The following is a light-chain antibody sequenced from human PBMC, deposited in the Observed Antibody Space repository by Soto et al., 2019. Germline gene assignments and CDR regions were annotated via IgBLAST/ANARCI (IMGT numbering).Light chain of an antibody. Sequence: QSALTQPASVSGSAGQSITISCTGTSSDVGDYDYVSWYQQKLGKAPKLMIYEVSNRPSGVSNRFSGSKSGNTASLTISGLQADDEADYYCCSYTSSSALPFVFGTGTKVTVL. J-gene: IGLJ1*01. CDR1: SSDVGDYDY. CDR3: CSYTSSSALPFV. V-gene: IGLV2-14*01. CDR2: EVS.